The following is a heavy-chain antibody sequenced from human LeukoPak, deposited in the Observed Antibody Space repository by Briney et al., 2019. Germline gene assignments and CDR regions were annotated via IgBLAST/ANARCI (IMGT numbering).Heavy chain of an antibody. D-gene: IGHD1-26*01. CDR3: ARDQRSESYYPWGWFDP. CDR1: GFAVSTNY. J-gene: IGHJ5*02. Sequence: GGSLRLSCAASGFAVSTNYLSWVRQAPGRGLEWVSIIYSNGRKYYTASVQGRFTISRDNSKNTLYLQMNSLRPENTAVYYCARDQRSESYYPWGWFDPSGHGTLVTVSS. CDR2: IYSNGRK. V-gene: IGHV3-66*03.